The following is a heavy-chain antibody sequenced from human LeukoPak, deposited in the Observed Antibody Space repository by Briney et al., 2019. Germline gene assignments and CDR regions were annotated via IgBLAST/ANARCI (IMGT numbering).Heavy chain of an antibody. D-gene: IGHD3-3*01. V-gene: IGHV3-23*01. CDR3: AKRLLDGVVGSYHVFDI. Sequence: PGGSLRLSCVASGFTFRSHAMIGPRKAPGKGLEWVSAISGSGDSTYDAGAVERRFIITRDNSKNTVYLQMNSMRAEDTAVYYCAKRLLDGVVGSYHVFDIWGQGTMVTVSS. CDR2: ISGSGDST. J-gene: IGHJ3*02. CDR1: GFTFRSHA.